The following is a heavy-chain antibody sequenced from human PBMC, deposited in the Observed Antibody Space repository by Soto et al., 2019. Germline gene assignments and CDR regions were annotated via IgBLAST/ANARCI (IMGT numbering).Heavy chain of an antibody. Sequence: SETLSLTCTVSGGSISSYYWSWIRQPPGKGLEWIGYISYSGSTNYNPSLKSRVTISLDTSKNQFSLKLSSVTAADTAVYYCAREGYCRGGSCYSNNWFDPWGQGTLVTVSS. V-gene: IGHV4-59*01. D-gene: IGHD2-15*01. J-gene: IGHJ5*02. CDR2: ISYSGST. CDR1: GGSISSYY. CDR3: AREGYCRGGSCYSNNWFDP.